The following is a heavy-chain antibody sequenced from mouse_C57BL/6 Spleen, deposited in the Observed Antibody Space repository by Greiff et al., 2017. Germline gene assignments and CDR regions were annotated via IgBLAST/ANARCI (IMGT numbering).Heavy chain of an antibody. CDR3: ARGGQGYAMDY. Sequence: QVQLQQPGAELVKPGASVKLSCKASGYTFTSYWMHWVKQRPGQGLEWIGMIHPNSGSTNYNEKFKSKDTLTVDKSSSTAYMQLMSLTSEDSAVYYCARGGQGYAMDYWGQGTSVTVSS. CDR1: GYTFTSYW. D-gene: IGHD3-3*01. V-gene: IGHV1-64*01. J-gene: IGHJ4*01. CDR2: IHPNSGST.